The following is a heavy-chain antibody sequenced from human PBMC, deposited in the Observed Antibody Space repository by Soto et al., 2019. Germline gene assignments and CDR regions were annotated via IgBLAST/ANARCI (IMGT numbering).Heavy chain of an antibody. D-gene: IGHD6-13*01. V-gene: IGHV4-34*01. Sequence: SETLSLTCAVYGGSFSGYYWSWIRQPPGKGLEWIGEINHSGSTNYNPSLKSRVTISVDTSKNQFSLKLSSVTAADTAVYYCARGQQLVSRRYFDYWGQGTLVTVSS. CDR3: ARGQQLVSRRYFDY. CDR1: GGSFSGYY. CDR2: INHSGST. J-gene: IGHJ4*02.